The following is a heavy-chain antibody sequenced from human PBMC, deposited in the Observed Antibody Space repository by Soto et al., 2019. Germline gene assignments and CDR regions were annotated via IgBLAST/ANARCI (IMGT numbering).Heavy chain of an antibody. CDR1: GGTVASSHW. CDR2: VYHTGDT. J-gene: IGHJ5*02. CDR3: AREDAARIDRWFDA. V-gene: IGHV4-4*02. Sequence: SETLSLTCGVSGGTVASSHWWSWVRQSPGRGLEWIGNVYHTGDTNFNPSLQSRVTFSVDKSNNQFSLRLTSVTAADTAVYFCAREDAARIDRWFDAWGQGILVTVCS. D-gene: IGHD6-6*01.